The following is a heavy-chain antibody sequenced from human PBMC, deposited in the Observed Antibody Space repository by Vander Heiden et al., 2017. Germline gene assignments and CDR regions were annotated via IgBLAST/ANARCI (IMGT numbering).Heavy chain of an antibody. Sequence: VHLVESGGGLVQPGGSLRLSCAASGFNFNTYWMTWVRQATGKGLEWVANIQQDGSETHYVDSVEGRFTISRDNAKNSLYLHMDSLRADDTALYYCARDPYDSGGYAAFDMWGQGTLVTVSS. J-gene: IGHJ3*02. V-gene: IGHV3-7*01. CDR3: ARDPYDSGGYAAFDM. CDR2: IQQDGSET. D-gene: IGHD3-22*01. CDR1: GFNFNTYW.